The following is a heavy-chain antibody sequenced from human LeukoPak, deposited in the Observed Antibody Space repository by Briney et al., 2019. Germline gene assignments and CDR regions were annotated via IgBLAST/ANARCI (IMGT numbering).Heavy chain of an antibody. CDR2: ISGSGSST. J-gene: IGHJ4*02. CDR1: GFTFSSYA. D-gene: IGHD6-13*01. CDR3: AKDTFRAASSQFDS. Sequence: GGSLRLSCTASGFTFSSYAMGWVRQAPGKGLEWVSGISGSGSSTYYADSVKGRFTVSRDNSKDTLYLQMSSLRAEDTAIYYCAKDTFRAASSQFDSWGLGTLVTVSS. V-gene: IGHV3-23*01.